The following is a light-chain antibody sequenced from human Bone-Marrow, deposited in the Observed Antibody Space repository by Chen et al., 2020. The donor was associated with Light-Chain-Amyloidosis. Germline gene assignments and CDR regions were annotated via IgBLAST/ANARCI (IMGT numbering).Light chain of an antibody. CDR1: NIGSTS. V-gene: IGLV3-21*02. CDR3: QVWDRSSDRPV. CDR2: DDS. Sequence: SYVLTPPSSVSVAPGQTATIACGGNNIGSTSVHWYQQTPGQAPRLVVYDDSDRPSGIPERLCASNSGNTATLTISRVEAGDEADYYCQVWDRSSDRPVFGGGTKLTVV. J-gene: IGLJ3*02.